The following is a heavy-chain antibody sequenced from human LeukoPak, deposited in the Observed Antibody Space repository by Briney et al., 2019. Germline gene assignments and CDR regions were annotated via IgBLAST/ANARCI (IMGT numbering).Heavy chain of an antibody. D-gene: IGHD6-13*01. CDR2: ISRSGGTV. CDR1: GFTFSSYA. Sequence: GGSLRLSCAASGFTFSSYAMNWVRQAPGKGPECVSYISRSGGTVYYADSVKGRFTISRDNAKKSLFLQMNSLRVEDTAVYYCVRGAIAAAGTRYDMDVWGQGTTVTVSS. J-gene: IGHJ6*02. V-gene: IGHV3-48*03. CDR3: VRGAIAAAGTRYDMDV.